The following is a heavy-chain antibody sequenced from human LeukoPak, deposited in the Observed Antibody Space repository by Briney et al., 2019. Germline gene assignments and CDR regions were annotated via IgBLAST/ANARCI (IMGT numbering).Heavy chain of an antibody. Sequence: PGGSLRLSCAASGFTFNSYWMHWVRQAPGKGLVWVSRINSDGSSTSYADSVKGRFTISRDNAKNTLYLQMNSLRAEDTAVYYCARDRVVGEFDYWGQGTLVTVSS. CDR1: GFTFNSYW. J-gene: IGHJ4*02. V-gene: IGHV3-74*01. D-gene: IGHD3-10*01. CDR3: ARDRVVGEFDY. CDR2: INSDGSST.